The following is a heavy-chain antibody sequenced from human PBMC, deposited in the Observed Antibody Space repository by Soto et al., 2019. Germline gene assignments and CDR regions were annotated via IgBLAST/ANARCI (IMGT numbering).Heavy chain of an antibody. Sequence: GASVKVSCTASGYTFTSYDINWVRQATGQGLEWMGWMNPNSGNTGYAQKFQGRVTMTRNTSISTAYMELSSLRSEDTAVYYCARGESLDAINHYYYYMDVWGKGTTVTVSS. J-gene: IGHJ6*03. D-gene: IGHD2-8*01. V-gene: IGHV1-8*01. CDR3: ARGESLDAINHYYYYMDV. CDR2: MNPNSGNT. CDR1: GYTFTSYD.